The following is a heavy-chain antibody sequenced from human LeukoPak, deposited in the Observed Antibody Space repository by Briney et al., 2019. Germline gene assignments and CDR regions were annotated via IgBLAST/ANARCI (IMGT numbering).Heavy chain of an antibody. CDR1: GFTFNNYA. D-gene: IGHD2-15*01. CDR2: ISGNRGGT. J-gene: IGHJ4*02. Sequence: GGSLRLSCSASGFTFNNYAMHWVRQSPGKGLEYVSTISGNRGGTYYADSVKGRFTISRDNSKNTLYLQLSSLRAEDTAVYYCVKSWDVVVVVAAFDYWGRGTLVTVTS. V-gene: IGHV3-64D*06. CDR3: VKSWDVVVVVAAFDY.